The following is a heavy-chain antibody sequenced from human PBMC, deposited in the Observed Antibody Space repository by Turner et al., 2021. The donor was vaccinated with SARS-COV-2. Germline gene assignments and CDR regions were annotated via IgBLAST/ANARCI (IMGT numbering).Heavy chain of an antibody. CDR1: GGSISSSSYY. CDR3: AGEVVAATRPYYYGMDV. D-gene: IGHD2-15*01. V-gene: IGHV4-39*02. CDR2: IYYSGST. J-gene: IGHJ6*02. Sequence: QLQLQESGPGLVKPSETLSPSCTVSGGSISSSSYYWGWIRQPPGKGLEWVGNIYYSGSTYYNPSLKSRVTISVDTSKNQFSLKLSSVTAADTAVYYCAGEVVAATRPYYYGMDVWGQGTTVTVSS.